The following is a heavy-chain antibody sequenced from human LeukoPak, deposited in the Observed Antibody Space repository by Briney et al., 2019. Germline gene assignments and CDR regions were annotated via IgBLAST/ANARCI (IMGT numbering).Heavy chain of an antibody. CDR3: ARVYHLTQRRSGSSSWYVYGY. J-gene: IGHJ4*02. CDR1: GYTFTSYG. D-gene: IGHD6-13*01. Sequence: ASVKVSCKASGYTFTSYGISWVRQAPGQGLEWIGCIRAYNGNTNYAQKLQGRVTMTTDTSTSTAYMELRSLRSDDTAVYYCARVYHLTQRRSGSSSWYVYGYWGQGTLVTVSS. CDR2: IRAYNGNT. V-gene: IGHV1-18*04.